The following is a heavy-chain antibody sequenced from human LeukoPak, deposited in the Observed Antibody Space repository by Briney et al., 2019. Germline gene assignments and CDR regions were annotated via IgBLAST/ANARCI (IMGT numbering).Heavy chain of an antibody. V-gene: IGHV3-21*01. CDR2: ISPSSTYI. CDR1: GFSFSGYS. J-gene: IGHJ4*02. D-gene: IGHD2-15*01. Sequence: GGSLRLSCAASGFSFSGYSINWVRQAPGKGLEWVSSISPSSTYIYYADSVKGRFTISRDSAKDSLFLQMNSLRAEDTAVYYRARGRGCSSVTCYPDYWGQGTLVTVSS. CDR3: ARGRGCSSVTCYPDY.